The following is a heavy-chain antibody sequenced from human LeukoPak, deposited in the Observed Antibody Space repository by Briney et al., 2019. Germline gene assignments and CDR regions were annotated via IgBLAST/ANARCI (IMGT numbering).Heavy chain of an antibody. CDR3: ARMNTVRGYYYYYYMDV. V-gene: IGHV1-69*05. D-gene: IGHD4-11*01. CDR1: GGTFSSYA. Sequence: VASVKVSCXASGGTFSSYAISWVRLAPGQGLEWMGRIIPIFGTANYAQKFQGRVTITTDESTSTAYMELSSLRSEDTAVYYCARMNTVRGYYYYYYMDVWGKGTTVTVSS. J-gene: IGHJ6*03. CDR2: IIPIFGTA.